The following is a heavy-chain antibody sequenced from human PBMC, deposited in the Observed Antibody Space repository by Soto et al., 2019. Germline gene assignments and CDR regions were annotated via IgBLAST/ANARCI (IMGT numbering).Heavy chain of an antibody. CDR3: AKEGSYSGYDLYYYYGMDV. CDR2: ISYDGSNK. Sequence: GGSLRLSCAASGFTFGIYGMHWVGQAPGKGLEWVAVISYDGSNKYYADSVKGRFTISRDNSKNTLYLQMNSLRAEDTAVYYCAKEGSYSGYDLYYYYGMDVWGQGTTVTVSS. CDR1: GFTFGIYG. D-gene: IGHD5-12*01. J-gene: IGHJ6*02. V-gene: IGHV3-30*18.